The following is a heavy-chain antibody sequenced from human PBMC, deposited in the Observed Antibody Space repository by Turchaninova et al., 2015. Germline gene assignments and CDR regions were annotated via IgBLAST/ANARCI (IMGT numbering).Heavy chain of an antibody. CDR2: ISGSGTSIT. CDR1: GFSVSTYG. J-gene: IGHJ3*01. CDR3: AKVERYCSISCLL. D-gene: IGHD2-2*01. V-gene: IGHV3-23*01. Sequence: WGYLRLSCAVSGFSVSTYGRTWVRQAPGKGLEWVAGISGSGTSITYYADSVTGRFTVSRDTPKNTLYLQMNSLRAEDTAVYYCAKVERYCSISCLLWGQGTMVTVSS.